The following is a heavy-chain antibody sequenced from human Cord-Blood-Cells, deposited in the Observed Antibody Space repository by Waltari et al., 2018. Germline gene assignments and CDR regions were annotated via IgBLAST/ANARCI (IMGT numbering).Heavy chain of an antibody. V-gene: IGHV1-2*02. J-gene: IGHJ2*01. Sequence: QVQLVQSGAEVKKPGASVKVSCKASGYTFTGYYMHWVRQAPGQGLEWMGWITPNSGGKNYAQKFQGRVTMTRDTSISTAYMELSRLRSDDTAVYYCARGGSLGIINSLSWYFDLWGRGTLVTVSS. CDR1: GYTFTGYY. D-gene: IGHD3-16*01. CDR3: ARGGSLGIINSLSWYFDL. CDR2: ITPNSGGK.